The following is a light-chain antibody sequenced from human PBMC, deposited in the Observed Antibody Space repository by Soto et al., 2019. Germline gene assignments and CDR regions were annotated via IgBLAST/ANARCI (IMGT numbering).Light chain of an antibody. CDR2: DVT. V-gene: IGLV2-14*03. CDR1: SSEVVGYNY. CDR3: SSYTTSNTRQIV. Sequence: HSVFTQPAPVFGSPGQSITISCPGTSSEVVGYNYVSWYQHHPGKAPKLIIYDVTNRPSGVSNPFSGSKSGNTASLTISGLQPEDEADYYCSSYTTSNTRQIVFGTGTKVTVL. J-gene: IGLJ1*01.